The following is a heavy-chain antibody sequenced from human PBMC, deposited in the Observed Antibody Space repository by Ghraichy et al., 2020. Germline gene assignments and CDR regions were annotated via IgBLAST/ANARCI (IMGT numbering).Heavy chain of an antibody. Sequence: GGSLRLSCAASGFTFDDYGMSWVRQAPGKGLEWVSGINWNGGSTGYADSVKGRFTISRDNAKNSLYLQMNSLRAEDTALYYCARDLVGAVAGTVDYWGQGTLVTVSS. CDR3: ARDLVGAVAGTVDY. CDR1: GFTFDDYG. CDR2: INWNGGST. D-gene: IGHD6-19*01. J-gene: IGHJ4*02. V-gene: IGHV3-20*04.